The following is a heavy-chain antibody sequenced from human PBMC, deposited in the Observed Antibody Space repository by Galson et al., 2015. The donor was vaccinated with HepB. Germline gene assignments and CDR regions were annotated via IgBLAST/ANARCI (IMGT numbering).Heavy chain of an antibody. V-gene: IGHV3-30-3*01. D-gene: IGHD3-9*01. CDR2: ISYDGSNK. J-gene: IGHJ4*02. CDR3: ARVDDILTFFPTDY. CDR1: GFTFSSYA. Sequence: SLRLSCAASGFTFSSYAMHWVRQAPGKGLEWVAVISYDGSNKYYADSVKGRFTISRDNSKNTLYLQMNSLRAEDTAVYYCARVDDILTFFPTDYWGQGTLVTVSS.